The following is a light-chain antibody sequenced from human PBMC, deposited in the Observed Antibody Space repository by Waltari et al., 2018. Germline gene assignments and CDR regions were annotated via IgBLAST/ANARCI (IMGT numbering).Light chain of an antibody. V-gene: IGKV3-11*01. J-gene: IGKJ4*01. CDR3: QQRSNWALT. CDR2: DAS. Sequence: EIVLTQSPATLSLSPGARATLSCRASQSVSRSLAWYQQKPGQAPRLLIYDASNRATGIPARFSGSGSGTDFTLTISSLEPEDFAVYYCQQRSNWALTFGGGTKVEIK. CDR1: QSVSRS.